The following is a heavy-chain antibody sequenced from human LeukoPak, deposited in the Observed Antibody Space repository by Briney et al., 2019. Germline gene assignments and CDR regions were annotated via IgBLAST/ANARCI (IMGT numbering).Heavy chain of an antibody. CDR3: AKDVGLLSSGWYGGLDY. CDR1: GFTFSSYG. CDR2: IRYDGSNK. V-gene: IGHV3-30*02. J-gene: IGHJ4*02. Sequence: GGSLRLSCAASGFTFSSYGMHWVRQAPGKGLEWVAFIRYDGSNKYYAGSVKGRFTISRDNSKNTLYLQMNSLRAEDTAVYYCAKDVGLLSSGWYGGLDYWGQGTLVTVSS. D-gene: IGHD6-19*01.